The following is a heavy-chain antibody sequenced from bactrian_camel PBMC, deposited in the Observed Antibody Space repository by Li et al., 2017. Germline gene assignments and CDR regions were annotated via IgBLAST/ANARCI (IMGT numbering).Heavy chain of an antibody. V-gene: IGHV3S1*01. CDR2: IDRAGRI. Sequence: HVQLVESGGGSVQPEGSLRLSCESSGITYRDPCMGWFRQVPGKEREGVVLIDRAGRIGYIDSVKGRFTISKDNAKNTLYLQMNSLKSEDTAMYYCAADVPRNYGGYCATYEYNYWGQGTQVTVS. D-gene: IGHD2*01. CDR1: GITYRDPC. CDR3: AADVPRNYGGYCATYEYNY. J-gene: IGHJ4*01.